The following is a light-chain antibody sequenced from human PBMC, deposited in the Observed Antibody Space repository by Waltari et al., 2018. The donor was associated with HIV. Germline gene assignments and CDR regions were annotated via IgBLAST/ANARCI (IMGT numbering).Light chain of an antibody. CDR3: QAWDRSVV. CDR1: HLGDKF. J-gene: IGLJ2*01. V-gene: IGLV3-1*01. Sequence: SYELTPPPSASVSPVQTASIPCSGNHLGDKFVCWYQLRPCQPPVLVMYQDSKRPSGIPERFSGSNSGNTATLTITGTQSMDEADYYCQAWDRSVVFGGGTKLTVL. CDR2: QDS.